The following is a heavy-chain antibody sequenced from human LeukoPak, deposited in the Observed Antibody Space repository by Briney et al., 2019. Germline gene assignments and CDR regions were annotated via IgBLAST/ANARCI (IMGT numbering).Heavy chain of an antibody. Sequence: PGGSLRLSCAASGFTFSSYAMSWVRRAPEKGLEWVSSISGSGGSKWFADSVKGRFTISRDNSESTLYLQMNRLRAEDTALYYCAKESSVAGAGLLDYWGQGTLVTVSS. J-gene: IGHJ4*02. CDR2: ISGSGGSK. CDR3: AKESSVAGAGLLDY. D-gene: IGHD6-19*01. V-gene: IGHV3-23*01. CDR1: GFTFSSYA.